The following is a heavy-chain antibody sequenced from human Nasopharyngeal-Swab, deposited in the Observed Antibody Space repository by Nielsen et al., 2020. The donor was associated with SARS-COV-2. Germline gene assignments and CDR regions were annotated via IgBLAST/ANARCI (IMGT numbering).Heavy chain of an antibody. CDR3: ARAKVVVVAASDY. D-gene: IGHD2-15*01. Sequence: WIRQPPGKGLEWVAVISYDGSNKYYADSVKGRFTISRDNSKNTLYLQMNSLRVEDTAVYYCARAKVVVVAASDYWGQGTLVTVSS. CDR2: ISYDGSNK. V-gene: IGHV3-30-3*01. J-gene: IGHJ4*02.